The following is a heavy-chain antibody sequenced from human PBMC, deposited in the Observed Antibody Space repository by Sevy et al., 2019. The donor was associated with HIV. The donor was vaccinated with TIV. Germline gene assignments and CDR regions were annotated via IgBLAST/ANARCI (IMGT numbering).Heavy chain of an antibody. D-gene: IGHD2-2*03. CDR1: GFTFSGSA. CDR3: TTYLGYCRSTSCHYYFDN. J-gene: IGHJ4*02. V-gene: IGHV3-73*01. CDR2: IRMKAKSYAT. Sequence: GGSLRLSCAASGFTFSGSALHWVRQASGKGLEWVGRIRMKAKSYATGYAASVKGRFTISRDDSKNSAYLQMNSLKTEDTAVYYCTTYLGYCRSTSCHYYFDNWGQGTLVTVSS.